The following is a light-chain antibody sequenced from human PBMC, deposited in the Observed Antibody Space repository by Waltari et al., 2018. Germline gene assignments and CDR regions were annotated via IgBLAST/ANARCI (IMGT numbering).Light chain of an antibody. Sequence: DIQMTQSPSSLSASVGDRVTITCRASQGISNSLAWYQQRPGTVPKLLIYGASNLQSGGASRFSGSGSGTDFTLTISSLQPEDVATYYCQKYNSAPEITFGGGTKVEIK. CDR1: QGISNS. V-gene: IGKV1-27*01. J-gene: IGKJ4*01. CDR3: QKYNSAPEIT. CDR2: GAS.